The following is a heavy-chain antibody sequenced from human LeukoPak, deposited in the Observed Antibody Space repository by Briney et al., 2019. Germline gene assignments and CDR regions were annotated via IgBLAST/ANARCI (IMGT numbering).Heavy chain of an antibody. CDR3: AKDHSSLWRLRLGELSFPDY. CDR2: ISWNSGSI. V-gene: IGHV3-9*01. D-gene: IGHD3-16*02. CDR1: GFTFDDYA. J-gene: IGHJ4*02. Sequence: GGSLRLSCAASGFTFDDYAMHWVRQAPGKGLEWVSGISWNSGSIGYADSVKGRFTISRDNAKNSLYLQMNSLRAEDTALYYCAKDHSSLWRLRLGELSFPDYWGQGTLVTVSS.